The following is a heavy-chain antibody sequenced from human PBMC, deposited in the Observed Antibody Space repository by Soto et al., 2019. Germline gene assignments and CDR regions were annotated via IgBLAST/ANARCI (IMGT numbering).Heavy chain of an antibody. V-gene: IGHV4-61*01. CDR2: IYYSGST. CDR3: ARAPSTVVTGSYWYFDL. Sequence: QVQLQESGPGLVKPSETLSLTCTVSGGSVSSGSYYWSWIRQPPGTGLEWIGYIYYSGSTNYNPSLNSRVTISVDTSKNQFSLKLSSVTAADTAVYYCARAPSTVVTGSYWYFDLWGRGTLVTVSS. J-gene: IGHJ2*01. D-gene: IGHD4-17*01. CDR1: GGSVSSGSYY.